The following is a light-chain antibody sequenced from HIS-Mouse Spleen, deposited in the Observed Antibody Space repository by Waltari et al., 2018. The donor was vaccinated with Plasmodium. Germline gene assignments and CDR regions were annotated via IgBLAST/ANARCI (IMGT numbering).Light chain of an antibody. CDR3: QAWDSSTVV. V-gene: IGLV3-1*01. Sequence: SYELTQPPSVSVSPGQTASITCSGDKLGYKYACWYQQKPGQSPVLVIYQDSKRPSRIPERFSGSNAGKTATLTISGTQAMDEADYYCQAWDSSTVVFGGGTKLTVL. CDR1: KLGYKY. CDR2: QDS. J-gene: IGLJ2*01.